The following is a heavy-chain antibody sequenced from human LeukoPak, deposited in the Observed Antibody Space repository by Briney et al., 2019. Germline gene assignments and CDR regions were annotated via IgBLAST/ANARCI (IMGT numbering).Heavy chain of an antibody. CDR3: AKPRWDSSGWYAGAFDI. D-gene: IGHD6-19*01. CDR2: ISGSGGST. V-gene: IGHV3-23*01. J-gene: IGHJ3*02. Sequence: GGTLRLSCAASGFTFSSYGMSWVRQAPGKGLEWVSAISGSGGSTYYADSVKGRFTISRDNSKNTLYLQMNSLRAEDTAVYYCAKPRWDSSGWYAGAFDIWGQGTMVTVSS. CDR1: GFTFSSYG.